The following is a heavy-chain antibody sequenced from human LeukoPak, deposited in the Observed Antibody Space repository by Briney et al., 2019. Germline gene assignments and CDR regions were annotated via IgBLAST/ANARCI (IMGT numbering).Heavy chain of an antibody. CDR2: IYYSEST. J-gene: IGHJ6*02. V-gene: IGHV4-39*01. CDR1: GGSISSSSYY. Sequence: SETLSLTCTVSGGSISSSSYYWGWIRQPPGKGLEWIGSIYYSESTYYNPSLKSRVTISVDTSKNQFSLKLSSVTAADTAVYYCARISRSYYYGMDVWGQGTTVTVSS. CDR3: ARISRSYYYGMDV.